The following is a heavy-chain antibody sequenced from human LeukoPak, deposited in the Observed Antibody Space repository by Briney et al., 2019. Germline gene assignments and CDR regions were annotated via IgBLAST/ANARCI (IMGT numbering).Heavy chain of an antibody. CDR1: GFTFSSYS. CDR2: ISTSSSYI. V-gene: IGHV3-21*04. J-gene: IGHJ4*02. CDR3: AKVLKVIDY. Sequence: GGSLRLSCAAYGFTFSSYSMNWVRQAPGKGLEWVSFISTSSSYIYYADSVKGRFTISRDNSKNTLYLQMNSLRAEDTAVYYCAKVLKVIDYWGQGTLVTVSS. D-gene: IGHD3-9*01.